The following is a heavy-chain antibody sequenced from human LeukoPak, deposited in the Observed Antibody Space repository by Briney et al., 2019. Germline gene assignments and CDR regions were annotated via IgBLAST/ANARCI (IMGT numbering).Heavy chain of an antibody. V-gene: IGHV1-8*01. CDR3: ARVLLLNWFDP. CDR2: MNPNSGNT. D-gene: IGHD3-10*01. CDR1: GYTFTIYD. Sequence: ASVKVSFTASGYTFTIYDINWVRQAPGQGLEWMGWMNPNSGNTGYAQKFQGRVTMTRNTSISTAYMELSSLRSEDTAVYYCARVLLLNWFDPWGQGTLVTVSS. J-gene: IGHJ5*02.